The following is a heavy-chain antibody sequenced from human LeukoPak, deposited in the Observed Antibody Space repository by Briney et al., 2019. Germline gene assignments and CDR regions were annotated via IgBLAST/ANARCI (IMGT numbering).Heavy chain of an antibody. Sequence: PSETLSLTCTVSGYSISSGYYWGWTRQPPGKGLEWIGSIYHSGSTYYNPSLKSRVTISVDTSKNQFSLKLSSVTAADTAVYYCARGKQLGDFDYWGQGTLVTVSS. CDR1: GYSISSGYY. CDR3: ARGKQLGDFDY. V-gene: IGHV4-38-2*02. CDR2: IYHSGST. D-gene: IGHD6-13*01. J-gene: IGHJ4*02.